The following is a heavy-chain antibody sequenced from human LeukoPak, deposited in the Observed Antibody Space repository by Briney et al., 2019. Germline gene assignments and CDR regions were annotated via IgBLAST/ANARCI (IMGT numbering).Heavy chain of an antibody. Sequence: SGGSLRLSCAASGFTVSSNYMSWVRQAPGKGLEWVSVIYSGGSTYYADSVKGRFTISRDNSKNTLYLQMNSLRAEDTAVYYCARDNPGIAAVYGMDVWGQGTTVTVSS. V-gene: IGHV3-53*01. CDR1: GFTVSSNY. J-gene: IGHJ6*02. CDR2: IYSGGST. D-gene: IGHD6-13*01. CDR3: ARDNPGIAAVYGMDV.